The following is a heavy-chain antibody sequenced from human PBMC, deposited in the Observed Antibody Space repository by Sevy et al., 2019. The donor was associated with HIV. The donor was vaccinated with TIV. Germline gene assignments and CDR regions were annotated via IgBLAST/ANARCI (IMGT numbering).Heavy chain of an antibody. CDR3: ARGRPNFYFYAMDV. CDR1: GGPFSGYF. Sequence: SENLSLTCAVYGGPFSGYFWGWIRQPPGKGLEWIGEINHSGSTNYNPSLKSRVTISIDTSKNQFSLNLRSVTAADTAVYYCARGRPNFYFYAMDVWGQGTTVTVSS. CDR2: INHSGST. J-gene: IGHJ6*02. V-gene: IGHV4-34*01.